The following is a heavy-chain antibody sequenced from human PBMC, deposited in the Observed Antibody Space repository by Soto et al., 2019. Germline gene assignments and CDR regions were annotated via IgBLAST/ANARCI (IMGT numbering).Heavy chain of an antibody. CDR1: GYSFTSYW. CDR2: IYPGDSDT. J-gene: IGHJ6*02. CDR3: ARPIAAAGTYYYYGMAV. Sequence: PGESLKISCKGSGYSFTSYWIGWVRQMPGKGLEWMGIIYPGDSDTRYSPSFQGQVTISADKSISTAYLQWSSLKASDTAMYYCARPIAAAGTYYYYGMAVWGQGTTVTVSS. V-gene: IGHV5-51*01. D-gene: IGHD6-13*01.